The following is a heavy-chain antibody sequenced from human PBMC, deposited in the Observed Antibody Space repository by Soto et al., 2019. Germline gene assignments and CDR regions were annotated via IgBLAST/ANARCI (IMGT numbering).Heavy chain of an antibody. V-gene: IGHV4-39*07. CDR2: IYHGGST. J-gene: IGHJ4*02. CDR1: GDSISSSTYH. Sequence: SETLSLTCTVSGDSISSSTYHWGWIRQPPGKGLEFVASIYHGGSTFYNPSLRSRVTISLDRSKNQFSLKLTSVTAADTAVYYCAREVEGYSQLDDWGKGTLVTVSS. CDR3: AREVEGYSQLDD. D-gene: IGHD4-4*01.